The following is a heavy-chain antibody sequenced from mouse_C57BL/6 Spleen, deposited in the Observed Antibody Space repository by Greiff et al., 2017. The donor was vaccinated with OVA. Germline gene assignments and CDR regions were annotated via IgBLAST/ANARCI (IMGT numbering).Heavy chain of an antibody. CDR1: GYAFSSSW. D-gene: IGHD2-1*01. CDR3: ARPIYFGAMDY. J-gene: IGHJ4*01. Sequence: VQLQQSGPELVKPGASVKISCKASGYAFSSSWMNWVKQRPGKGLEWIGRIYPGDGDTNYNGKFKGKATLTADKSSSTAYMQLSSLTSEDSAVYFCARPIYFGAMDYWGQGTSVTVSS. V-gene: IGHV1-82*01. CDR2: IYPGDGDT.